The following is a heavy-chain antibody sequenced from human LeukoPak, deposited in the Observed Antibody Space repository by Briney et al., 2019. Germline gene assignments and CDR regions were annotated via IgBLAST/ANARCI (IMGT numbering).Heavy chain of an antibody. CDR1: GFTFSDYY. Sequence: GGSLRLSCAASGFTFSDYYMGWIRQAPGKGLEWVSYISSSGSTIYYADSVKGRFTISRDNAKNSLYLQMNSLRAEDTAVYYCARDRTVTTPYYFDYWGQGTLVTVSS. V-gene: IGHV3-11*01. CDR3: ARDRTVTTPYYFDY. CDR2: ISSSGSTI. J-gene: IGHJ4*02. D-gene: IGHD4-17*01.